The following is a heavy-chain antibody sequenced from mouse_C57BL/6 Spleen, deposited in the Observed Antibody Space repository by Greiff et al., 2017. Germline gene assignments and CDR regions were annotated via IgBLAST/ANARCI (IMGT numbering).Heavy chain of an antibody. Sequence: EVKLVESGGDLVKPGGSLKLSCAASGFTFSSYGMSWVRQTPDKRLEWVATISSGGSYTYYPDRVKGRFTISRDNAKNTLYLQMSSLKSEDTAMYYCARGDDWFAYWGQGTLVTVSA. CDR3: ARGDDWFAY. D-gene: IGHD3-3*01. V-gene: IGHV5-6*01. CDR2: ISSGGSYT. J-gene: IGHJ3*01. CDR1: GFTFSSYG.